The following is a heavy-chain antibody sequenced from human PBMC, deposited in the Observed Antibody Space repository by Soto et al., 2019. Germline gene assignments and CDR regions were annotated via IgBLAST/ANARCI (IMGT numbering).Heavy chain of an antibody. D-gene: IGHD6-13*01. Sequence: ASVKVSCKASGGTFSSYASSLVRQAPGQGLEWMGGIIPIFGTANYAQKFQGRVTITADESTSTAYMELSSLRSEDTAVYYCARERGPQQLVYYYYGMDVWXQGTTVTVSS. CDR1: GGTFSSYA. CDR3: ARERGPQQLVYYYYGMDV. J-gene: IGHJ6*02. CDR2: IIPIFGTA. V-gene: IGHV1-69*13.